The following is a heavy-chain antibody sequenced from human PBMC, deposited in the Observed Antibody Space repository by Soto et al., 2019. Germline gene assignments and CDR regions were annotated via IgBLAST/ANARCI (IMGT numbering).Heavy chain of an antibody. CDR3: ARGEAVGDEP. Sequence: EEQLVESGGGLVQPGGSLRLSCAASGLTFSSYWMTWVRQAPGKGLEWVANIREDGGEKNYVDSVKGRFTNSRDNAKNSLYLQMNSLRVEDTAVYYCARGEAVGDEPWGQGTLVTVSS. J-gene: IGHJ5*02. D-gene: IGHD3-10*01. V-gene: IGHV3-7*01. CDR1: GLTFSSYW. CDR2: IREDGGEK.